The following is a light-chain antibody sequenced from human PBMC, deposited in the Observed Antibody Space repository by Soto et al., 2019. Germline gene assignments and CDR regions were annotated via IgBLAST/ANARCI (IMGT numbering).Light chain of an antibody. J-gene: IGKJ5*01. CDR1: QSVSSN. Sequence: EIVMTQSPATLSVSPGERVTLSCRASQSVSSNFAWYQQKPGQAPRLLIYGASTRATGIPARFSGSGSGTEFTLTISSLQSEDFAVYYCQQYNIWPPITFGQGTRLEIK. CDR2: GAS. CDR3: QQYNIWPPIT. V-gene: IGKV3-15*01.